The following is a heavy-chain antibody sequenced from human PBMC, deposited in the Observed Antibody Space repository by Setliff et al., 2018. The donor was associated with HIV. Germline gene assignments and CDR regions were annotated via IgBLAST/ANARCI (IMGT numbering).Heavy chain of an antibody. CDR1: GGSFTGYY. D-gene: IGHD3-22*01. CDR2: INHSGNT. J-gene: IGHJ4*02. V-gene: IGHV4-34*01. CDR3: ARGALSLTMTKLLSFFDS. Sequence: PSETLSLTSAVSGGSFTGYYWSWIRQTPGKGLGWIAEINHSGNTNYNPSLNSRVTISVVTSKSHFSLKMTSVTAADTAIYYCARGALSLTMTKLLSFFDSWGQGTQVTVSS.